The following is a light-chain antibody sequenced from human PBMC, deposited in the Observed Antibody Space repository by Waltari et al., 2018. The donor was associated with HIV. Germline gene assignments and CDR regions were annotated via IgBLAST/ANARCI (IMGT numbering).Light chain of an antibody. CDR1: RSNIGAGYF. CDR2: SDI. J-gene: IGLJ2*01. Sequence: QSALTQPPSVSGAPGQRVTISCTGNRSNIGAGYFVHWYQHLPGTAPKPLVYSDINRPSGVPDRCSGSKSGTSASLVSTGLQAEDEADYYCQSYDSSLRASVFGGGTKLTVL. V-gene: IGLV1-40*01. CDR3: QSYDSSLRASV.